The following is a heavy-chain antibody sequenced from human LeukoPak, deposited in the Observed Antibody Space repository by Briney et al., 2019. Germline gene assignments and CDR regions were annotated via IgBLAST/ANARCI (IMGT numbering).Heavy chain of an antibody. CDR1: GVTFSNYA. Sequence: GGSLRLSCTAPGVTFSNYAMHWVRQAPGEGLEWVTVISNDGSVKYYADSVKGRFTISRDNSKNTLYLQMNSLRAEDTAVYFCAKVGGSGTSYYYFGMDVWGQGTTVTVSS. J-gene: IGHJ6*02. CDR3: AKVGGSGTSYYYFGMDV. CDR2: ISNDGSVK. D-gene: IGHD3-10*01. V-gene: IGHV3-30*04.